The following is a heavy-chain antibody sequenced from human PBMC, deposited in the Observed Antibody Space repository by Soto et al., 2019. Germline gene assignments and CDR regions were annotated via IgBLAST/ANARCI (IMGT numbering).Heavy chain of an antibody. V-gene: IGHV4-30-4*01. CDR1: GGSISSGNYY. CDR3: ATMGTPATGLYYFDN. J-gene: IGHJ4*02. CDR2: MSYSGTT. D-gene: IGHD1-7*01. Sequence: QVQLQESGPGLVKPSQTLSLTCTVSGGSISSGNYYWSWIRQPPGKGLEWIGFMSYSGTTAYNASLKSLVTISVDTSKSQFSLNLSFVTAADTAVYYCATMGTPATGLYYFDNWGQGTLVTVSS.